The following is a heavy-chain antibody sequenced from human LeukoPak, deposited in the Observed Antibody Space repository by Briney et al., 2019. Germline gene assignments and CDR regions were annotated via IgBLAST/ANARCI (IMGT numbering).Heavy chain of an antibody. CDR3: ARPTVRCV. CDR2: IKQDGSEK. D-gene: IGHD4-17*01. V-gene: IGHV3-7*01. Sequence: GGSLRLSCAASGFTFSSYAMSWVRQAPGKGLEWVANIKQDGSEKYYVDSVKGRFTISRDNAKNSLYLQMNNLRAEDTAVYYCARPTVRCVWGQGTTVTVSS. J-gene: IGHJ6*02. CDR1: GFTFSSYA.